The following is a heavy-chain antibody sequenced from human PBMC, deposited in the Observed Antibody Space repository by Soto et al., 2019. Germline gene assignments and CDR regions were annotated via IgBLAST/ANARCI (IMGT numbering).Heavy chain of an antibody. V-gene: IGHV1-2*02. CDR3: SREGEFHHYSGLDV. D-gene: IGHD3-16*01. CDR2: INASSGGT. Sequence: QAQLLQSGAEVKNPGASVKVSCKASGYTFMGYYMHWVRQAHGQGLEWMGWINASSGGTNNAQKFEGSVTTTRDTTINTGYMELSRLTSDDTAVYFYSREGEFHHYSGLDVWGQGTTVTVSS. J-gene: IGHJ6*02. CDR1: GYTFMGYY.